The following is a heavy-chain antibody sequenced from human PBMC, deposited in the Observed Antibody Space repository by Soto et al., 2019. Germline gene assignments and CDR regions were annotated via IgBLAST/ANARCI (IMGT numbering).Heavy chain of an antibody. CDR3: VRIYCTTTTCDSWFDP. CDR2: IDPGDTYA. J-gene: IGHJ5*02. CDR1: GYTFTTFW. D-gene: IGHD2-2*01. Sequence: PGESLKISCTGFGYTFTTFWISWVRQMPGKGLEWMGRIDPGDTYATYSPAFQGHVTISADKATSTAHLQWSSLKASDTAMYFCVRIYCTTTTCDSWFDPWGQGTLVTV. V-gene: IGHV5-10-1*01.